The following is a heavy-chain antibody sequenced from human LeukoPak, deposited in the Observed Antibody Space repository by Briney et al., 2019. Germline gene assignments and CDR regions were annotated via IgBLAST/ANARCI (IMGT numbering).Heavy chain of an antibody. D-gene: IGHD2/OR15-2a*01. CDR2: ISYDGSNK. Sequence: GGSLRLSCAASGFTFSSYAMHWVRQAPGKGLGWVAVISYDGSNKYYADFVKGRFTISRDNSKNTLYLQMSNLRVEDTAVYYCVSFYETYWGRGTLVTVSS. J-gene: IGHJ4*02. CDR3: VSFYETY. CDR1: GFTFSSYA. V-gene: IGHV3-30-3*01.